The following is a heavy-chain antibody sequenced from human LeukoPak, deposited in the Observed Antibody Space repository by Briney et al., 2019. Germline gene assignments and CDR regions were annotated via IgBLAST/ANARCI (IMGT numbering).Heavy chain of an antibody. CDR2: VRGSGGST. Sequence: GGSLRLSCAASGFTFSSYAMSWVRQAPGKGLEWVSAVRGSGGSTYYADSVKGRFTISRDNSKNTLYLQMNSLRAEDTAVYYCARGGVVTDSSGYYYLGYWGQGTLVTVSS. CDR1: GFTFSSYA. CDR3: ARGGVVTDSSGYYYLGY. J-gene: IGHJ4*02. V-gene: IGHV3-23*01. D-gene: IGHD3-22*01.